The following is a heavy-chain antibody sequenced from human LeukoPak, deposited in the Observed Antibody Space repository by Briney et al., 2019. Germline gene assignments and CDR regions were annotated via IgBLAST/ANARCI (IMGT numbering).Heavy chain of an antibody. CDR3: ARDAGSVGPGGYYYYGMDV. D-gene: IGHD3-10*01. CDR2: IIPIFGTA. Sequence: ASVKVSCKASGGTFSSYAISWVRQAPGQGLEWMGGIIPIFGTANYAQKFQGRVTITADKSTSTAYMELSSLRSEDTAVYYCARDAGSVGPGGYYYYGMDVWGKGTMVTVSS. V-gene: IGHV1-69*06. J-gene: IGHJ6*04. CDR1: GGTFSSYA.